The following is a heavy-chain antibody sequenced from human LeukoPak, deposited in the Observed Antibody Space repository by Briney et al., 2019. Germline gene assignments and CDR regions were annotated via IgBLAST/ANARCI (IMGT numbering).Heavy chain of an antibody. CDR1: GYSIRSDYY. Sequence: SETLSLTCTVSGYSIRSDYYWGWIRQPPGKGLEWIGSIYYSGSTYYNPSLKSRVTISVDTSKNQFSLKLSSVTAADTAVYYCARGPRGYRYGYSDYWGQGTLVTVSS. CDR3: ARGPRGYRYGYSDY. D-gene: IGHD5-18*01. CDR2: IYYSGST. J-gene: IGHJ4*02. V-gene: IGHV4-38-2*02.